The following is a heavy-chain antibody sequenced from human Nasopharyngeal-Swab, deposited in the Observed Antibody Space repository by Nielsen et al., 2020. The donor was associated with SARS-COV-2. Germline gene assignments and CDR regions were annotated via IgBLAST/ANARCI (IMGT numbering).Heavy chain of an antibody. CDR3: ARASAVAGTYYYMDV. J-gene: IGHJ6*03. CDR2: IYHSGST. Sequence: SETLSLTCAVSGGSISSSNWWSGVRQPPGKGLEWIGEIYHSGSTNYNPSLKSRVTISVDKSKNQFSLKLSSVTAADTAVYYCARASAVAGTYYYMDVWGKGTTVTVSS. V-gene: IGHV4-4*02. CDR1: GGSISSSNW. D-gene: IGHD6-19*01.